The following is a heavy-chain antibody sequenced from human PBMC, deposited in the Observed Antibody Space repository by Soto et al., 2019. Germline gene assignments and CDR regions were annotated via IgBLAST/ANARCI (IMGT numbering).Heavy chain of an antibody. Sequence: QVQLQESGPGLVKPSETLSLTCTVSGGSVSSASYYWSWIRQPPGKGLEWIGYIDYSGSTNYKPSLKSRVTMPVDTSKNQFSLKVSSVTAADTALYYCAREIGYYGSGSYYNGMDVWGQGTTVTVSS. J-gene: IGHJ6*02. CDR2: IDYSGST. CDR1: GGSVSSASYY. CDR3: AREIGYYGSGSYYNGMDV. D-gene: IGHD3-10*01. V-gene: IGHV4-61*01.